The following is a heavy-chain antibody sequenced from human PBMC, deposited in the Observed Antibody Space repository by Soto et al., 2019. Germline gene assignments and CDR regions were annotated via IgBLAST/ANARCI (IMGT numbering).Heavy chain of an antibody. CDR2: IYHSGST. V-gene: IGHV4-59*01. D-gene: IGHD6-19*01. Sequence: PSETPSLTCTVSGWSISSYYWSWIRQPPGKGLEWIGYIYHSGSTYYNPSLKSRVTISVDRSKNQFSLKLSSVTAADTAVYYCARVRWTVAGPGHFDYWGQGTLVTVSS. CDR3: ARVRWTVAGPGHFDY. J-gene: IGHJ4*02. CDR1: GWSISSYY.